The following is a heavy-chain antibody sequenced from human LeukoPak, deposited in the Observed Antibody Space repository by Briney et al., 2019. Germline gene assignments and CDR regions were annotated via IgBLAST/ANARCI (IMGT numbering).Heavy chain of an antibody. CDR2: INSDGSST. D-gene: IGHD3-10*01. V-gene: IGHV3-74*01. CDR3: ARVSGSGSYFKDY. J-gene: IGHJ4*02. CDR1: GFTFSSYW. Sequence: GGSLRLSXAASGFTFSSYWMHWVRQAPGKGLVWVSRINSDGSSTSYADSVKGRFTISRDNAKNTLYLQMNSLRAEDTAVYYCARVSGSGSYFKDYWGQGTLVTVSS.